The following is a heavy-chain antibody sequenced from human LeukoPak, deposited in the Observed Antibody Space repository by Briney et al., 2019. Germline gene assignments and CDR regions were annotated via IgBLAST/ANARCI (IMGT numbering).Heavy chain of an antibody. Sequence: GGSLRLSCAASGFTVSLKYMSWVRQAPGKGLEWVSVIYSGGSTYYADSVKGRFTISRDDPKNTVYLQMDSLRAEDTAVYYCARTIPYGSRRQHPGKYYFDYWGQGTLVTVSS. J-gene: IGHJ4*02. CDR3: ARTIPYGSRRQHPGKYYFDY. CDR2: IYSGGST. D-gene: IGHD3-10*01. CDR1: GFTVSLKY. V-gene: IGHV3-53*01.